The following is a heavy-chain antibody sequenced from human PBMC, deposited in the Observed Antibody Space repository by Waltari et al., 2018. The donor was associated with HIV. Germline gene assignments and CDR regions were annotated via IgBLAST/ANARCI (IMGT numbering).Heavy chain of an antibody. CDR2: IYSGGST. Sequence: EVQLVESGGGLIQPGGSLRLSCAASGFTVSSTYMSWVRQAPGKGLEWVSVIYSGGSTYYADSVKGRFTISRDNSKNTLYLQMNSLRAEDTAVYYCARGSSGDYAGMDVWGQGTTVTVSS. V-gene: IGHV3-53*01. D-gene: IGHD3-22*01. CDR3: ARGSSGDYAGMDV. CDR1: GFTVSSTY. J-gene: IGHJ6*02.